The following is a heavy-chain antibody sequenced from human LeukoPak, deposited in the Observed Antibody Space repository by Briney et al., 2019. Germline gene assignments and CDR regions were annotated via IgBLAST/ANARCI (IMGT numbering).Heavy chain of an antibody. V-gene: IGHV4-30-2*01. D-gene: IGHD2-15*01. CDR2: IYHSGST. CDR1: GGSISSGGYS. CDR3: ARGYCSGGSCYNYYGMDV. Sequence: SETLSLTCAVSGGSISSGGYSWSWIRQPPGKGLEWIGYIYHSGSTYYNPSLKSRVTISVDRSKNQFSLKLSSVSAADTAVYYCARGYCSGGSCYNYYGMDVWGQGTTVTVSS. J-gene: IGHJ6*02.